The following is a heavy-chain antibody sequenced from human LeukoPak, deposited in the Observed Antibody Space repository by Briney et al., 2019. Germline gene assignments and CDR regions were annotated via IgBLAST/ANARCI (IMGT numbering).Heavy chain of an antibody. V-gene: IGHV1-2*02. Sequence: ASVKVSCKASGYTFTGYYLHWVRQAPGQGLEWMGWIKPNSGGTRSAQKFQGRVTMTRDTSISTAYMELSSLRYDDTAVYYCATNILVRDIINWFDPWGQGTLVTVSS. J-gene: IGHJ5*02. CDR1: GYTFTGYY. CDR2: IKPNSGGT. CDR3: ATNILVRDIINWFDP. D-gene: IGHD3-10*01.